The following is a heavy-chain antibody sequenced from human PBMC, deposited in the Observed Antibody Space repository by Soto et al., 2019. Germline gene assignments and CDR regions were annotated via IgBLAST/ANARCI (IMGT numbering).Heavy chain of an antibody. D-gene: IGHD3-3*01. J-gene: IGHJ4*02. Sequence: QLQLQESGPGLVKPSETLSLTCTVSGDSISSSSSYWGWIRQPPGKGLEWIGSINYSGSTYNNPSLKSRVTISVDTSKNQFSLKLSSVTAADTAVYFCAKTGFWSGYRVVDYWGQGTLVTVSS. CDR2: INYSGST. CDR3: AKTGFWSGYRVVDY. CDR1: GDSISSSSSY. V-gene: IGHV4-39*01.